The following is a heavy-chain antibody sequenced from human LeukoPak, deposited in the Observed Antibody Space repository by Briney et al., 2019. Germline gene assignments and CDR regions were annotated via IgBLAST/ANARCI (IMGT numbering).Heavy chain of an antibody. V-gene: IGHV3-23*01. D-gene: IGHD3-10*01. CDR1: GFTFSSYA. J-gene: IGHJ4*02. CDR3: AKDSAMVRGVLDY. CDR2: ISGSGGST. Sequence: HPGGSLRLSCAASGFTFSSYAMSWVRQAPGKGLEWVSAISGSGGSTYYADSVKGRFTISRDNSKSTLYLQMNSLRAEDTAVYYCAKDSAMVRGVLDYWGQGTLVTVSS.